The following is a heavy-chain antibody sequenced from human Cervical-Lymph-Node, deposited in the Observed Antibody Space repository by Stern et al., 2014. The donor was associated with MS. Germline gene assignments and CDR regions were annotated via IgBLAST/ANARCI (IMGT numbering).Heavy chain of an antibody. CDR2: VYHSGSS. CDR1: GGSISSDNW. D-gene: IGHD2-2*01. Sequence: QVQLQESGPGLVKPSGTLSLTCAVSGGSISSDNWWSWVRQPPGKGLEWIGDVYHSGSSNYNPSLKSRFTMSVDKSKNQFSLRLTSVTAADTAVYYCARDFEFRLLCDWGQGALVTVSS. CDR3: ARDFEFRLLCD. V-gene: IGHV4-4*02. J-gene: IGHJ4*02.